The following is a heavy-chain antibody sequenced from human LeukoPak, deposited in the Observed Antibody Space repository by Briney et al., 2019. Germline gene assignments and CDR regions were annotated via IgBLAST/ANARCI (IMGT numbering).Heavy chain of an antibody. CDR3: ATQPRIAVAGNGGDY. CDR1: GYTFTSYA. J-gene: IGHJ4*02. CDR2: INTNTGNP. Sequence: ASVKVSCKASGYTFTSYAMNWVRQAPGQGLEWMGWINTNTGNPTYAQGFTGRFVFSLDTSVSTTYLQISSLKAEDTAVYYCATQPRIAVAGNGGDYWGQGTLVTVSS. V-gene: IGHV7-4-1*02. D-gene: IGHD6-19*01.